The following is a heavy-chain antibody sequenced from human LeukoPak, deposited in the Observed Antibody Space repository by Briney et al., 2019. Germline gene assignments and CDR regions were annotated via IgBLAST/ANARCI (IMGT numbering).Heavy chain of an antibody. D-gene: IGHD6-19*01. Sequence: SETLSLTCAVYGGSFSGYYWSWIRQPPGKGLEWIGEINHSGSTNYNPSLKSRVTISVDTSKNQFSLKLSSVTAADTAVYYCARGSIAVAPNWLDPWGQGTLVTVSS. J-gene: IGHJ5*02. CDR2: INHSGST. V-gene: IGHV4-34*01. CDR3: ARGSIAVAPNWLDP. CDR1: GGSFSGYY.